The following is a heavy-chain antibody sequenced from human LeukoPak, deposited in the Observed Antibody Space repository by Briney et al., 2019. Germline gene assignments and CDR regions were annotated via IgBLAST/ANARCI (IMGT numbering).Heavy chain of an antibody. CDR3: ARDPYSGGYGAYYYYYMDV. V-gene: IGHV3-21*01. D-gene: IGHD1-26*01. CDR2: ITSSSSRT. Sequence: PGGSLRLSCAASGFTLSSYGMHWVRQAPGKALEWVSSITSSSSRTFYADSVKGRYTISRDNAKNSLYLQMDSLRAEDTAVYYCARDPYSGGYGAYYYYYMDVWGKGTTVTVSS. J-gene: IGHJ6*03. CDR1: GFTLSSYG.